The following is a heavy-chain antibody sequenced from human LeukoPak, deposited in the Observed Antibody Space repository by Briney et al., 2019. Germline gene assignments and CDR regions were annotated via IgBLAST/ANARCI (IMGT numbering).Heavy chain of an antibody. CDR1: GFTFSTSA. CDR2: IIVGSGAT. J-gene: IGHJ3*01. CDR3: AAELYGVYTDCCTFHL. D-gene: IGHD4-17*01. V-gene: IGHV1-58*01. Sequence: SVKVSRKTSGFTFSTSAVQWVRQARGQPLEWIGWIIVGSGATNYAQSLQGRFTITRDMSTNTAYMELSSLGSEDSAVYYCAAELYGVYTDCCTFHLWGQGTLVTVSS.